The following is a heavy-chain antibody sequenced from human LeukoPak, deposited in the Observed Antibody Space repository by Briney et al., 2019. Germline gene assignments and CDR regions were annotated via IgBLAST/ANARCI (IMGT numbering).Heavy chain of an antibody. CDR1: GFTFSSYA. Sequence: GGSLRLSCAASGFTFSSYAMSWVRQAPGKGLEWVSGISGRGGSTYYADSVKGRFTISRDNSKNTLYLQMNSLRAEDTAVYYCAREAGGYSYGYGGNWFDPWGQGTLVTVSS. J-gene: IGHJ5*02. CDR3: AREAGGYSYGYGGNWFDP. CDR2: ISGRGGST. D-gene: IGHD5-18*01. V-gene: IGHV3-23*01.